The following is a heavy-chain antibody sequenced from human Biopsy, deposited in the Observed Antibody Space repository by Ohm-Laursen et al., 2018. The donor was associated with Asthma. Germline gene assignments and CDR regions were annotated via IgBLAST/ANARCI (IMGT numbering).Heavy chain of an antibody. CDR2: INPNSSGT. J-gene: IGHJ5*02. Sequence: VKVSCKASGYTFIGCHIHWMRQAPGQGLEWMGRINPNSSGTNYAQKFQGRVTMTRDTSISTAYMEVSRLRSDDTAVYYCARGQKSAGDRWFDPWGQGTLVTVSS. D-gene: IGHD6-13*01. CDR3: ARGQKSAGDRWFDP. V-gene: IGHV1-2*06. CDR1: GYTFIGCH.